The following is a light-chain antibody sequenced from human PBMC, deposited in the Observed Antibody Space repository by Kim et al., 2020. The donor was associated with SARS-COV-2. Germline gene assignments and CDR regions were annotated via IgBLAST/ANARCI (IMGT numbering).Light chain of an antibody. CDR1: QSLGSW. CDR2: KAS. V-gene: IGKV1-5*03. J-gene: IGKJ1*01. Sequence: DIQMSQSPSTLSASVGDTVSITCRASQSLGSWLAWYQQKPGKAPKLLIYKASTLQSGVPPRFSGSGSGTEFTLTISSLHPDDFATYYCQRYSDFSWTFGQGTKLEI. CDR3: QRYSDFSWT.